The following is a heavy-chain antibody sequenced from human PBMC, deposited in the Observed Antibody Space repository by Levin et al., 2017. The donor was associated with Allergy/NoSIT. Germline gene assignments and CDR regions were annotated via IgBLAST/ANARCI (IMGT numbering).Heavy chain of an antibody. D-gene: IGHD4-17*01. V-gene: IGHV4-34*01. CDR2: IGHSGST. Sequence: PSETLSLTCAVTGGSTHSYYWSWIRQPPGKGLEWIGEIGHSGSTNYNPSLESRVTMSIDTSKNQFSLRLRSVTAADTGVYYCARATTAFDYWSQGNLVTVSS. J-gene: IGHJ4*02. CDR1: GGSTHSYY. CDR3: ARATTAFDY.